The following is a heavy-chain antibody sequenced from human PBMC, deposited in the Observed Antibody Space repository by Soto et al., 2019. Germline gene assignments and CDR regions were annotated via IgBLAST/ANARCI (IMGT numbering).Heavy chain of an antibody. Sequence: SETLSLTCFVSGGSISGGCYSWSWIRQPPGKGLEWIGYIDYSLTTYYNPSLKSRITISVDTSKNQLSLKLTSVTAADTAVYYCARGNGAYYYDSSGYYYGPPDAFDIWGQGTMVTVSS. V-gene: IGHV4-30-2*05. J-gene: IGHJ3*02. CDR1: GGSISGGCYS. CDR2: IDYSLTT. CDR3: ARGNGAYYYDSSGYYYGPPDAFDI. D-gene: IGHD3-22*01.